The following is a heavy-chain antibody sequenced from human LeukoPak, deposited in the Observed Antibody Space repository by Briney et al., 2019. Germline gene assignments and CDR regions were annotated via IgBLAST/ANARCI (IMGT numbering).Heavy chain of an antibody. Sequence: GGSLRLSCAASGFIFSSYAMHWVRQAPGKGLEWVSLISWDGGSTYYADSVKGRFTISRDNSKNSLYLQMNSLRTEGTALYYCAKDRDWNYSYYFDYWGQGTLVTVSS. CDR3: AKDRDWNYSYYFDY. J-gene: IGHJ4*02. V-gene: IGHV3-43*01. CDR1: GFIFSSYA. D-gene: IGHD1-7*01. CDR2: ISWDGGST.